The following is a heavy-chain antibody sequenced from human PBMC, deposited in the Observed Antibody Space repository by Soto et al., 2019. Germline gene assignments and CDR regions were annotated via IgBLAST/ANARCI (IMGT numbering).Heavy chain of an antibody. CDR3: ARGPQEIAVASHFDY. CDR2: INWNGGST. CDR1: GFTFDDYG. J-gene: IGHJ4*02. Sequence: EVQLVESGGGVVRPGGCLRLSCAASGFTFDDYGMSWVRQVPGKGLEWVSGINWNGGSTGYADSVKGRFTISRDNAKNSLYLQVNSLRAEDTALYHCARGPQEIAVASHFDYWGQGTLVTVSS. V-gene: IGHV3-20*01. D-gene: IGHD6-19*01.